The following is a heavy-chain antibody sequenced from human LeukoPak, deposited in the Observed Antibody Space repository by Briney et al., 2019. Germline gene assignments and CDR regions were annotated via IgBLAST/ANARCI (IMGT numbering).Heavy chain of an antibody. V-gene: IGHV3-72*01. CDR3: VKDGGSDGHDALDI. D-gene: IGHD3-16*01. Sequence: PEGSLRLSCEASGFTFSDRHMDWVRQAPGKGLEWVGRSRNKAKSHTTEYAASVKGRFTISRDDSKNSLYLQLNSLKTEDTAMYYCVKDGGSDGHDALDIWGQGTMVTVSS. CDR1: GFTFSDRH. J-gene: IGHJ3*02. CDR2: SRNKAKSHTT.